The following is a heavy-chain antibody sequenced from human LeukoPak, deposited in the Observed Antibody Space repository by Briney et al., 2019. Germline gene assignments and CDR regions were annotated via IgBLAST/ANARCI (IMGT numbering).Heavy chain of an antibody. CDR2: IYSGGST. Sequence: GGSLRLSCAASGFTVSSNYMSWVRQAPGKGLEWVSVIYSGGSTYYPDSVKGRFTISRDNSKNTLYLQMNSLRAEDTAVYYCARRNYPDAFDIWGQGTMVTVSS. D-gene: IGHD5-24*01. V-gene: IGHV3-53*01. CDR1: GFTVSSNY. CDR3: ARRNYPDAFDI. J-gene: IGHJ3*02.